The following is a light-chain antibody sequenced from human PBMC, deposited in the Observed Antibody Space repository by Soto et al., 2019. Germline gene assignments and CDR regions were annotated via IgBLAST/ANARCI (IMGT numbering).Light chain of an antibody. J-gene: IGLJ3*02. CDR2: DVS. CDR3: CSYAGSYTWV. V-gene: IGLV2-11*01. Sequence: QSALTQPRSVSGSPGQSVTISCTGTSSDVGGYDYVSWYQQHPGKAPKLMIYDVSQRPSGVPDRFSGSKSGNTASLTISGLQAEDEDDYYCCSYAGSYTWVFGGGTKLTVL. CDR1: SSDVGGYDY.